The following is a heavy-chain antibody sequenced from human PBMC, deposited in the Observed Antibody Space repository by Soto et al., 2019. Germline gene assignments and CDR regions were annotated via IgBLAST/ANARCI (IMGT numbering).Heavy chain of an antibody. J-gene: IGHJ4*01. V-gene: IGHV4-59*01. CDR1: GASITSYY. Sequence: PSETLSLTCTVSGASITSYYWSWIRQPPGKELEWIGYNYYSGNTNYNPSLKGRATISLDTSKNQFSLRLRSVTAADTAVYYCANLRANYFDYWGQGTLVTVSS. CDR3: ANLRANYFDY. CDR2: NYYSGNT.